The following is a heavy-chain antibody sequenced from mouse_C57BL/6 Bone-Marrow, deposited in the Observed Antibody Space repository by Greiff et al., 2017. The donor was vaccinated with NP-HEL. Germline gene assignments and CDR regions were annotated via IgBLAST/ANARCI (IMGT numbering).Heavy chain of an antibody. Sequence: EVQLVESGPGLVKPSQSLSLTCSVTGYSITSGYYWNWIRQFPGNKLEWMGYISYDGSNNYNPSLKNRISITRDTSKNQFFLKLHSVTTEDTATYYCARGVYSDWGQGTTLTVSS. CDR3: ARGVYSD. CDR2: ISYDGSN. CDR1: GYSITSGYY. V-gene: IGHV3-6*01. J-gene: IGHJ2*01. D-gene: IGHD1-1*01.